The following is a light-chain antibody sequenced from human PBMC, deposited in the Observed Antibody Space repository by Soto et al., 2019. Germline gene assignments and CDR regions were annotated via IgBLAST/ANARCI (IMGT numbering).Light chain of an antibody. CDR1: SSDVGGYNY. Sequence: QSVLTQPPSASGSPGQSVTISCTGTSSDVGGYNYVSWYQQHPGKAPKLMIYEVSKRPSGLPDRFSGYKSGNTASLTVSGLQAEDEADYYCSSYAGSNNLVFGGGTKVTVL. CDR3: SSYAGSNNLV. CDR2: EVS. V-gene: IGLV2-8*01. J-gene: IGLJ2*01.